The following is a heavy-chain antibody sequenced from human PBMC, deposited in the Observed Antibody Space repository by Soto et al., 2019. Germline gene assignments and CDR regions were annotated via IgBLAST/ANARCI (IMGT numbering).Heavy chain of an antibody. CDR2: IKQDGSER. CDR3: ARRATISAGYFDL. V-gene: IGHV3-7*01. CDR1: GFTFSNYW. Sequence: QPGGSLRLSXAASGFTFSNYWMSWVRQAPGKGLEWVANIKQDGSERIYRDSVKGRLTISRDNAYNSLYLQMNSLRAEDTAVYYCARRATISAGYFDLWGRATLVTVSS. D-gene: IGHD3-10*01. J-gene: IGHJ2*01.